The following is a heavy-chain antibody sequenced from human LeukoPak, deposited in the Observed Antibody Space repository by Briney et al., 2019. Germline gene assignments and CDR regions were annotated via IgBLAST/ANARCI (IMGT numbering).Heavy chain of an antibody. CDR3: ARGEGDYGGNFVGDY. CDR2: ISRRGDKT. D-gene: IGHD4-23*01. J-gene: IGHJ4*02. V-gene: IGHV3-23*01. Sequence: GGSLRLSCGVSGFTLSSYAMCWVRQAPGKGLEWVSGISRRGDKTFYADSVKGRFTISRDVSTNTLYLQMNSLRADDTAVYYCARGEGDYGGNFVGDYWGQGTLVTVSS. CDR1: GFTLSSYA.